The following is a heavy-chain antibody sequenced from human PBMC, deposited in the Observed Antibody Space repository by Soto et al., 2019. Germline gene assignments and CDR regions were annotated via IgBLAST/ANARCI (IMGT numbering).Heavy chain of an antibody. CDR2: VYFSGNT. Sequence: PSDTLSLTCPVSGGSLSSYYLTLIRQSPGKGLEWIGYVYFSGNTNYNPSLKSRVTISIDTSKNQFSLRLASVTAADTAFYYCGSVRPSGYVLSWGQGTLVTVSS. J-gene: IGHJ5*02. V-gene: IGHV4-59*01. CDR3: GSVRPSGYVLS. CDR1: GGSLSSYY. D-gene: IGHD6-25*01.